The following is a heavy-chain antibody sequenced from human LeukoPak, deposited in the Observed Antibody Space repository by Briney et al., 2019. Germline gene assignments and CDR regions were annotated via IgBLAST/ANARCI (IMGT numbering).Heavy chain of an antibody. CDR3: ARVAPVDTAMVFYFDY. CDR1: GGSISSYY. CDR2: IYYSGST. V-gene: IGHV4-59*01. J-gene: IGHJ4*02. Sequence: SETLSLTCTVSGGSISSYYWSWIRQPPGKGLEWIGYIYYSGSTNYNPSLKSRVTISVDTSKNQFSLKLSSVTAADTAVYYCARVAPVDTAMVFYFDYWGQGTLVTVSS. D-gene: IGHD5-18*01.